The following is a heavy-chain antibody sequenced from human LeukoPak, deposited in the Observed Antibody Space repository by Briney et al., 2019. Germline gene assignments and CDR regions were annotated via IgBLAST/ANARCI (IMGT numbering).Heavy chain of an antibody. J-gene: IGHJ6*02. CDR2: ISAYNGNT. V-gene: IGHV1-18*01. D-gene: IGHD1-26*01. Sequence: GASVKVSCKASGYTFTSYGISWVRQAPEQGLEWMGWISAYNGNTNYAQKLQGRVTMTTDTSTSTAYMELRSLRSDDTAVYYCARLVGATTIDYYYGMDVWGQGTTVTVSS. CDR1: GYTFTSYG. CDR3: ARLVGATTIDYYYGMDV.